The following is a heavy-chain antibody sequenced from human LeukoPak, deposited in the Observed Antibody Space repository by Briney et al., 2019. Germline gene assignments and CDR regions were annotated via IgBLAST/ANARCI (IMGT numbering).Heavy chain of an antibody. V-gene: IGHV3-23*01. CDR3: AKDPNGDYIGTFDM. J-gene: IGHJ3*02. CDR1: GITFRSLW. CDR2: VLGSGVPT. Sequence: GGSLRLSCAVSGITFRSLWMNWVRQAPGKGLEWVATVLGSGVPTYYADSVQGRFTISRDNSKNMLYLQMNSLRAEDTAIYYCAKDPNGDYIGTFDMWGQGTMVIVS. D-gene: IGHD4-17*01.